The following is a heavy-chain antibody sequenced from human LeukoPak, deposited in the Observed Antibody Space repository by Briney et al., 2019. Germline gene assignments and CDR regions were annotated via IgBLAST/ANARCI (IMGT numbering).Heavy chain of an antibody. CDR2: INHSGST. CDR1: GGSFSGYY. CDR3: ARGHIEILRYFDWLPKPYYFDY. V-gene: IGHV4-34*01. D-gene: IGHD3-9*01. Sequence: SETLSLTCAVYGGSFSGYYWSWVRQPPGKGLEWIGEINHSGSTNYNPSLKSRVTISVDTSKNQFSLKLSSVTAADTAVYYCARGHIEILRYFDWLPKPYYFDYWGQGTLVTVSS. J-gene: IGHJ4*02.